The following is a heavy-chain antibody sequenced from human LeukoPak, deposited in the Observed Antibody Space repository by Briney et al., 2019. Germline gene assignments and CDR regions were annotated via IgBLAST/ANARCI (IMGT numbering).Heavy chain of an antibody. CDR2: ISYDGSNK. D-gene: IGHD6-19*01. Sequence: GGSLRLSCAASGFTFSSYAMHWVRQAPGKGLEWVAVISYDGSNKYYPDSVKGRFTISRDNSKNTLYLQMNSLRAEDTAVYYCARSIAVAGDYYYGMDVWGQGTTVTVSS. CDR1: GFTFSSYA. V-gene: IGHV3-30-3*01. J-gene: IGHJ6*02. CDR3: ARSIAVAGDYYYGMDV.